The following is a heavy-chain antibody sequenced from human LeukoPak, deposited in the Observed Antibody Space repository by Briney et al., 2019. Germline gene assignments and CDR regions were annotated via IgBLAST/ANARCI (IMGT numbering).Heavy chain of an antibody. Sequence: ASVKVSCKASGYTFTSYGLTWVRQAPGQGLEWMAWINPYNGNTNYAQMLQGRVTMTTDTSTSTAYMELRSLRSDDTAVYYCARDGAWGYFQHWGQGTLVTVSS. J-gene: IGHJ1*01. D-gene: IGHD1-26*01. CDR3: ARDGAWGYFQH. CDR1: GYTFTSYG. V-gene: IGHV1-18*01. CDR2: INPYNGNT.